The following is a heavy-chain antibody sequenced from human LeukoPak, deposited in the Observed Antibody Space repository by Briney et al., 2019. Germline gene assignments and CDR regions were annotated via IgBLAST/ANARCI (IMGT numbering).Heavy chain of an antibody. V-gene: IGHV1-69*04. CDR2: IIPILGIA. D-gene: IGHD3-22*01. CDR3: ARDPRSNYYDTSGYDY. J-gene: IGHJ4*02. CDR1: GGTFSSYA. Sequence: SVKASSKASGGTFSSYAISWVRQAPGQGLEWMGRIIPILGIANYAQKFQGRVTITADKSTSTAYMELSSPRSADTALYYCARDPRSNYYDTSGYDYWGEGTLVSVSS.